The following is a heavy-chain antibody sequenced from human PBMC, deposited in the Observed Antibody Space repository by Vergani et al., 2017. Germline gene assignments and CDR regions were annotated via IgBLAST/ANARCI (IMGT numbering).Heavy chain of an antibody. CDR1: GGSFNTYY. CDR2: IYSNGRP. D-gene: IGHD3-9*01. V-gene: IGHV4-59*13. Sequence: QVQLEESGPGLVKPSETLSLTCTVSGGSFNTYYWSWIRQSPGKGLEWIGYIYSNGRPNYTHSLNSRVTMSVDTSKNQFSLTLWSLTAADTAVYFCARVMYRDEASTGYRLEGIDIWGQGTTVTISS. CDR3: ARVMYRDEASTGYRLEGIDI. J-gene: IGHJ6*02.